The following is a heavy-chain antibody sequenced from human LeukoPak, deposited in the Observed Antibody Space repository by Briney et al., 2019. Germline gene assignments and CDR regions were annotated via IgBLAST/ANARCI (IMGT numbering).Heavy chain of an antibody. CDR2: INPNSGGA. CDR1: GYTFTSYY. V-gene: IGHV1-2*02. J-gene: IGHJ5*02. Sequence: ASVKVSCKASGYTFTSYYMHWVRQAPGQGLEWMGWINPNSGGANYAQKFQGRVTMTRDTSISTAYMELSRLRSDDTAVYYCARDGGNDYGDYNWFDPWGQGTLVTVSS. CDR3: ARDGGNDYGDYNWFDP. D-gene: IGHD4-17*01.